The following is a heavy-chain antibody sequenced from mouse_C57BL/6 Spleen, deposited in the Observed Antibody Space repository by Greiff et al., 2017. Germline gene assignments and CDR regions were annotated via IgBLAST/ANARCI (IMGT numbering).Heavy chain of an antibody. CDR1: GYAFSSYW. CDR2: IYPGDGDT. J-gene: IGHJ2*01. V-gene: IGHV1-80*01. Sequence: VKLMESGAELVKPGASVKISCKASGYAFSSYWMNWVKQRPGKGLEWIGQIYPGDGDTNYNGKFKGKATLTADKSSSTAYMQLSSLTSEDSAVYFCARNDGYYGEYFDYWGQGTTLTVSS. CDR3: ARNDGYYGEYFDY. D-gene: IGHD2-3*01.